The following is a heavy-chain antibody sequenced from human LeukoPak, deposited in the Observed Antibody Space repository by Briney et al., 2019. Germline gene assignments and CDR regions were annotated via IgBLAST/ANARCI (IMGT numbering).Heavy chain of an antibody. J-gene: IGHJ3*02. CDR2: TDGTGGDS. Sequence: PGGSLRLSCVASGFTFSDFAMSWVRQTPGKRLEWVASTDGTGGDSYYADAVKGRFTISRDDSRDTLYLQMNSLKAEDTAVYYCAKDAFPYNGVFDPSDIWGQGTMVTVSS. D-gene: IGHD3-3*01. V-gene: IGHV3-23*01. CDR3: AKDAFPYNGVFDPSDI. CDR1: GFTFSDFA.